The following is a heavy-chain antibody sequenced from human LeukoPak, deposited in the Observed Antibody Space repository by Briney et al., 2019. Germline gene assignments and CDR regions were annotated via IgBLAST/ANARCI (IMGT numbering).Heavy chain of an antibody. CDR2: IKHDGSDQ. Sequence: GGSLRLSCVASGFTFSNYWLTWVRQAPGKGLEWVANIKHDGSDQYYLDSVKGRFTISRDNAKNSLYLQMNSLRAEDTAVYYCARGIATGVDFFDPWGQGILLTVSS. J-gene: IGHJ5*02. V-gene: IGHV3-7*01. D-gene: IGHD6-13*01. CDR1: GFTFSNYW. CDR3: ARGIATGVDFFDP.